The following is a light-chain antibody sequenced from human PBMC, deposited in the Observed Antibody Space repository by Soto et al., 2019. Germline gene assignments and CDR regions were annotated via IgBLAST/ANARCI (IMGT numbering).Light chain of an antibody. CDR3: QSYDDSLSVQYV. J-gene: IGLJ1*01. CDR1: SSNIGSTYD. V-gene: IGLV1-40*01. CDR2: GNT. Sequence: QSVLTQPPSVSGAPGQRVTISCTGSSSNIGSTYDVQWYQQLPGTAPNLLMHGNTNPPSGVPDRFSGSKSGTSASLAITGLQADDEADYSCQSYDDSLSVQYVFGTGIKVTVL.